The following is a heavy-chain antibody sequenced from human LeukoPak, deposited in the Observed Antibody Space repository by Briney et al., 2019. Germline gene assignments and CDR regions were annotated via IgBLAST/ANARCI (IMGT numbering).Heavy chain of an antibody. Sequence: PSETLSLTCTVSGGSISSSSYYWGWLRQPPGKGLEWIGSIYYSGSTYYNPSLKSRVTISVDTSKNQFSLKLSSVTAADTAVYYCASAEPSGYSSSWPFDYWGQGTLVTVSS. D-gene: IGHD6-13*01. V-gene: IGHV4-39*07. J-gene: IGHJ4*02. CDR2: IYYSGST. CDR1: GGSISSSSYY. CDR3: ASAEPSGYSSSWPFDY.